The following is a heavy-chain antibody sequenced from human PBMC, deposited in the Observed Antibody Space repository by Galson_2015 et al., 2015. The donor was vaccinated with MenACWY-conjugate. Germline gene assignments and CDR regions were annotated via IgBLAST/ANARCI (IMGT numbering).Heavy chain of an antibody. D-gene: IGHD2-15*01. CDR2: IRSKAYGGTT. V-gene: IGHV3-49*03. CDR3: TRRRFPHPNYSQGDAFDI. Sequence: SLRLSCAASGFTFGDYAMSWFRQAPGKGLEWVGFIRSKAYGGTTEYAASVKGRFTISRDDSKSIAYLQMNSLKTEDTAVYYCTRRRFPHPNYSQGDAFDIWGQGTMVTVSS. J-gene: IGHJ3*02. CDR1: GFTFGDYA.